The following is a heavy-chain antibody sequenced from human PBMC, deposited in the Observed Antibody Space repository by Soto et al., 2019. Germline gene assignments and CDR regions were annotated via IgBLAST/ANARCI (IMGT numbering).Heavy chain of an antibody. CDR3: ARCQSDSSGPGYLDS. J-gene: IGHJ4*02. Sequence: QVRLVQSEAEVKKAGSSVKVSCKASGGTFSSDAVTWVRQAPGEGLEWMGGVTPIFPKANYAQKFQGRATITVDKSTSTVYLELISLKSEDTAMYYCARCQSDSSGPGYLDSWGQGTLVTV. CDR1: GGTFSSDA. D-gene: IGHD3-22*01. V-gene: IGHV1-69*06. CDR2: VTPIFPKA.